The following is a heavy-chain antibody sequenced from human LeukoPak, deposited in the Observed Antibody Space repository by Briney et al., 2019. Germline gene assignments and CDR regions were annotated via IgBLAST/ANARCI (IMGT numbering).Heavy chain of an antibody. CDR1: GFTFSSYA. J-gene: IGHJ4*02. V-gene: IGHV3-23*01. Sequence: GGSLRLSCAASGFTFSSYAMSWVRQAPGKGLEWVSAISGSGGSKYYADSVKGRFTISRDNSKNTLYLQMNSLRAEDTAVYYCAKDPHSSGGYFDYWGQGTLVTVSS. CDR2: ISGSGGSK. CDR3: AKDPHSSGGYFDY. D-gene: IGHD1-26*01.